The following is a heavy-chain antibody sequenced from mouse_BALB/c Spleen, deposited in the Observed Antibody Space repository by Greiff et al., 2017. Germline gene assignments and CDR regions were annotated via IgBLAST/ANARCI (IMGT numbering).Heavy chain of an antibody. D-gene: IGHD1-1*01. CDR2: ISSGGSYT. CDR3: ARGHYYGSSSAWFAY. Sequence: EVKLVESGGGLVKPGGSLKLSCAASGFTFSSYAMSWVRQSPEKRLEWVAEISSGGSYTYYPDTVTGRFTISRDNAKNTLYLEMSSLRSEDTAMYYCARGHYYGSSSAWFAYWGQGTLVTVSA. V-gene: IGHV5-9-4*01. CDR1: GFTFSSYA. J-gene: IGHJ3*01.